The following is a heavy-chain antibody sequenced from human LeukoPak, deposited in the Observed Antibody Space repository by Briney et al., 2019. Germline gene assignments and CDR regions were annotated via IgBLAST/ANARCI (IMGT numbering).Heavy chain of an antibody. V-gene: IGHV4-59*08. D-gene: IGHD6-13*01. J-gene: IGHJ5*02. Sequence: PSETLSLTCTVSGGSLSRHWWSWIRQPPGKGLEWIGYIYYSGDTNYNPSLNTRVTISVDTSKNQFSLNLRSVTAADTAVYYCAGLHFAAAEEFDPWGQGTLVTVSS. CDR3: AGLHFAAAEEFDP. CDR1: GGSLSRHW. CDR2: IYYSGDT.